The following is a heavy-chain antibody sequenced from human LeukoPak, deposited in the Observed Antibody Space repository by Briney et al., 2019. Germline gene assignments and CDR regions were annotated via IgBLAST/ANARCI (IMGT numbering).Heavy chain of an antibody. D-gene: IGHD3-22*01. CDR2: INTSGGST. V-gene: IGHV3-23*01. Sequence: PGESLRLSCAASGFTFSSYAMSWVRQAPGKGLEWVSGINTSGGSTAYADSVKGRFTISRDNPRSTLYMQMNSLRAEDTALYYCAIMHPYYDGNGYWVQWGQGTLVTVSS. J-gene: IGHJ4*02. CDR3: AIMHPYYDGNGYWVQ. CDR1: GFTFSSYA.